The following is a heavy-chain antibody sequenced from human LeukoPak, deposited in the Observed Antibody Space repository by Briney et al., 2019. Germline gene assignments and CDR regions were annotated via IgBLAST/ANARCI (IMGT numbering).Heavy chain of an antibody. CDR3: ARHCITSYYYMDV. Sequence: SETLSLTCTVSGDSISGSSYYWGRIRQPPGKGLEWIGSIYYSGSSYCNPSLKSRVTISVDTSKNQFSLRLSSVTAADTALYYCARHCITSYYYMDVWGKGITVTVSS. J-gene: IGHJ6*03. V-gene: IGHV4-39*01. CDR1: GDSISGSSYY. D-gene: IGHD3-10*01. CDR2: IYYSGSS.